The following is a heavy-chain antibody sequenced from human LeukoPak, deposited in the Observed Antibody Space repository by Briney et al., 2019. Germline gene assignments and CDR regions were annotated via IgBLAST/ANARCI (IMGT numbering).Heavy chain of an antibody. D-gene: IGHD5-18*01. Sequence: PGGTLRLSCAASGFGFSVDWMHWVRQAPGKGLVWVAHNEDGTSASHADSVKGRFTISRDNAKNTLYLQMNSLTVEDTAVYYCARVPTNSYGFGQWGQGSLVTVSS. J-gene: IGHJ4*02. CDR3: ARVPTNSYGFGQ. V-gene: IGHV3-74*01. CDR1: GFGFSVDW. CDR2: NEDGTSA.